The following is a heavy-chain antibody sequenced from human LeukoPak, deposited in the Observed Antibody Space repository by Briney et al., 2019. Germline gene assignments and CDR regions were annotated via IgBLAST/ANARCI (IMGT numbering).Heavy chain of an antibody. CDR3: ARLGVVPAALQNGAFDI. CDR2: IYPGDSDT. Sequence: GESLKISCKGSGYSFTSYWIGWVRQMPGKGLEWMGIIYPGDSDTRYSPSFQGQVTISADKSISTAYLQWSSLKASDTAMYYCARLGVVPAALQNGAFDIWGQGTMVTVSS. J-gene: IGHJ3*02. CDR1: GYSFTSYW. D-gene: IGHD2-2*01. V-gene: IGHV5-51*01.